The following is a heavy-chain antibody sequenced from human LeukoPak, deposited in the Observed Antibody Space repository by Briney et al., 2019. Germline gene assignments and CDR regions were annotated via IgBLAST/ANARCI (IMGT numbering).Heavy chain of an antibody. CDR3: ARDLAWRVAGTDYYYGMDV. Sequence: GGSLRLSCAASGFTVSSNHMSWVRQAPGKGLEWVSVIYSGGSTYYADSVKGRFTISRDNSKNTLYLQMNSLRAEDTAVYYCARDLAWRVAGTDYYYGMDVWGQGTTVTVSS. CDR1: GFTVSSNH. V-gene: IGHV3-53*01. J-gene: IGHJ6*02. CDR2: IYSGGST. D-gene: IGHD6-19*01.